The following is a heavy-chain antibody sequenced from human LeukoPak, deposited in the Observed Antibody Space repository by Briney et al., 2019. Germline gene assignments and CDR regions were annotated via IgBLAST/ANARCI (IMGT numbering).Heavy chain of an antibody. Sequence: GGSLRLSCAASGFTFSSHAMSWVRQAPGKGLECVSGISDSGSSPYYADSVKGRFTISRDNSKNTLYLQMNSLRAEDSAVYYCAKERSDILTDFDSWGQGTLVTVSS. CDR2: ISDSGSSP. CDR1: GFTFSSHA. J-gene: IGHJ4*02. CDR3: AKERSDILTDFDS. D-gene: IGHD3-9*01. V-gene: IGHV3-23*01.